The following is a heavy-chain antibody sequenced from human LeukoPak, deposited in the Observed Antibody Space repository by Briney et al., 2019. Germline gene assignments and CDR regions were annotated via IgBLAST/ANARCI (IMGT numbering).Heavy chain of an antibody. J-gene: IGHJ5*02. Sequence: ASVKVSCKASGYTFTSYGISWVRQAPGQGLEWMGWINPNSGGTNYAQKFQGRVTMTRDTSISTAYMELSRLRSDDTAVYYCAREMATNYGNWFDPWGQGTLVTVSS. V-gene: IGHV1-2*02. CDR2: INPNSGGT. D-gene: IGHD4/OR15-4a*01. CDR1: GYTFTSYG. CDR3: AREMATNYGNWFDP.